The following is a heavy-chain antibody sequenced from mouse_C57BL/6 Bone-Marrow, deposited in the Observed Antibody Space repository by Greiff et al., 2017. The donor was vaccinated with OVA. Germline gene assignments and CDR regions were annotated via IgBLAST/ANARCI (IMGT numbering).Heavy chain of an antibody. CDR3: VRDGGYDGYYEGFAY. D-gene: IGHD2-3*01. V-gene: IGHV10-3*01. CDR1: GFTFNTYA. Sequence: DVQLQESGGGLVQPKGSLKLSCAASGFTFNTYAMHWVRQAPGKGLEWVARIRSKSSNYATYYADSVKDRFTISRDDSQSMLYLQMNNLKTEDTAMYYGVRDGGYDGYYEGFAYWGQGTLVTVSA. CDR2: IRSKSSNYAT. J-gene: IGHJ3*01.